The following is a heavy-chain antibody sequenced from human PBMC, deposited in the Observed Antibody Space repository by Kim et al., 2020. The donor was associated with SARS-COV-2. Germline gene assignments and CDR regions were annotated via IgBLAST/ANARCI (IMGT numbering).Heavy chain of an antibody. D-gene: IGHD4-17*01. CDR3: ARDRLGDYGDYGFDY. J-gene: IGHJ4*02. V-gene: IGHV1-46*01. Sequence: QKFQGRVTMTRDTSTSTVYMELSSLRSEDTAVYYCARDRLGDYGDYGFDYWGQGTLVTVSS.